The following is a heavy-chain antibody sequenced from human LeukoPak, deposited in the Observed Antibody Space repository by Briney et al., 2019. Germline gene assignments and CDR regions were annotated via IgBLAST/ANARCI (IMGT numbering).Heavy chain of an antibody. CDR1: GFTFSSYW. CDR2: IKQDGSEK. D-gene: IGHD3-22*01. Sequence: GGSLRLSCAASGFTFSSYWMSWVRQAPGKGLEWVANIKQDGSEKYYVDSVKGRFTISRDNAKNSLYLQMNSLRAEDTAVYYCAREAGGYYDSSGYRFDYWGQGTLVTVSS. J-gene: IGHJ4*02. V-gene: IGHV3-7*01. CDR3: AREAGGYYDSSGYRFDY.